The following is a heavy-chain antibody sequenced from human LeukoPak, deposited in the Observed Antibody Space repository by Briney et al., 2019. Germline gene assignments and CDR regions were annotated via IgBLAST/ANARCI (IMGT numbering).Heavy chain of an antibody. CDR3: ARGRYSSSWFDY. D-gene: IGHD6-13*01. J-gene: IGHJ4*02. CDR1: GFTFGTYW. CDR2: IKQDGSEK. Sequence: PGGPLRLSCAASGFTFGTYWMSWVRQAPGKGLEWVANIKQDGSEKYYVDSVKGRFTISRDNAKNSLYLQMNSLRVEDTAVYYCARGRYSSSWFDYWGQGTLVIVSS. V-gene: IGHV3-7*04.